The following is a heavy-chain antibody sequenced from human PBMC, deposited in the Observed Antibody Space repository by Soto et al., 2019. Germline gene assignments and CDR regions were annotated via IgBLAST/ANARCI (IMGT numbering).Heavy chain of an antibody. V-gene: IGHV4-4*02. CDR2: IYHSGST. D-gene: IGHD2-15*01. J-gene: IGHJ5*02. CDR1: GDSISRGDW. Sequence: QVQLQESGPGLVKPSGTLSLTCAVSGDSISRGDWWSWVRQPPGKGLEWIGEIYHSGSTNYNPAHKSRVTISVDKAKNQIALSLRPVTAAETAGSYCARVKYCSGGTRYWFDPWGQGTLVTVSS. CDR3: ARVKYCSGGTRYWFDP.